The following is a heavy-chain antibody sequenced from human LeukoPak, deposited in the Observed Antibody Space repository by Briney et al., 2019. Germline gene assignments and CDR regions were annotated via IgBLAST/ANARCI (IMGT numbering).Heavy chain of an antibody. J-gene: IGHJ4*02. Sequence: ASVKVSCKASGYTFTSYGISWVRQAPGQGLEWMGWISAYSGNTNYAQKLQGRVTMTTDTSTSTAYMELRSLRSDDTAVYYCARDLIRAAAGTPSTFDYWGQGTLVTVSS. D-gene: IGHD6-13*01. CDR1: GYTFTSYG. V-gene: IGHV1-18*01. CDR3: ARDLIRAAAGTPSTFDY. CDR2: ISAYSGNT.